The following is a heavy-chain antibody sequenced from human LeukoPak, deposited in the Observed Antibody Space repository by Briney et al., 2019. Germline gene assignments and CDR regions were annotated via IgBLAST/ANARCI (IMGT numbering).Heavy chain of an antibody. D-gene: IGHD3-22*01. Sequence: TPGGSLRLXCAASGFTFSNYNMNWVRQAPGKGLEWVSSISSSSSIYYADSMKGRFTISRDNAKISLYLQMNSLRVEDTAVYYCARASYYDSSAYYYAFDYWGQGTLVTVSS. CDR3: ARASYYDSSAYYYAFDY. J-gene: IGHJ4*02. CDR1: GFTFSNYN. CDR2: ISSSSSI. V-gene: IGHV3-69-1*01.